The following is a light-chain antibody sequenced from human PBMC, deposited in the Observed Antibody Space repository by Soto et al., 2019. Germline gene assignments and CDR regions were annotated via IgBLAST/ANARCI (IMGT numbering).Light chain of an antibody. Sequence: ELTQPPSVSVAPGKTARITCGGNNIGSKSVHWYQQKPGQAPVLVIYYDSDRPSGIPERFSGSNSGNTATLTISRVEAGDEADYYCQVWDSSSDHSVVFGGGTKLTVL. CDR3: QVWDSSSDHSVV. CDR2: YDS. J-gene: IGLJ2*01. CDR1: NIGSKS. V-gene: IGLV3-21*04.